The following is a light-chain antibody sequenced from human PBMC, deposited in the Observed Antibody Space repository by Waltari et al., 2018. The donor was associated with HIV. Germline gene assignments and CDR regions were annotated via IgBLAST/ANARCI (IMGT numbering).Light chain of an antibody. CDR3: AVWDDSLGGAV. CDR2: MND. V-gene: IGLV1-47*01. CDR1: GSNIGTYS. Sequence: QSVVTQPPSASGTPGQRVTISCSGSGSNIGTYSVNWYQHFPGTAPTLLIYMNDQRPSGVPGRFAGSQSGTSASLASSGLQYDDEADYYWAVWDDSLGGAVFGGGTKLTVL. J-gene: IGLJ2*01.